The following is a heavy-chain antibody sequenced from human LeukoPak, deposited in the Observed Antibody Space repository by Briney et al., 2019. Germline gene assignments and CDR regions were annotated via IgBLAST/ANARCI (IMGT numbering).Heavy chain of an antibody. CDR2: IGNSGHST. J-gene: IGHJ3*02. CDR3: AKDFSSGYLGDGFDI. CDR1: GFTFSDYA. V-gene: IGHV3-23*01. D-gene: IGHD3-22*01. Sequence: PGGSLRLSCAASGFTFSDYAMSWVRQATGKGLEWVSGIGNSGHSTYYADSVKGRFTISRDNSRNTLYLQMNSLRVEDTALFYCAKDFSSGYLGDGFDIWGQGTMVTVPA.